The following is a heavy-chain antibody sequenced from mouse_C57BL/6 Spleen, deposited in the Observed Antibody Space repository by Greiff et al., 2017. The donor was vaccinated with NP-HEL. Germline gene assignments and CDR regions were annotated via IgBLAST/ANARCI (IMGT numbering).Heavy chain of an antibody. J-gene: IGHJ4*01. V-gene: IGHV1-54*01. Sequence: QVQLQQSGAELVRPGTSVKVSCTASGYAFTNYLIEWVKQRPGQGLEWIGVINPGSGGTNYNEKFKGKATLTADKSSSTAYMQLSSLTSEDSAVCFCARWPATRVATEAMGGWGKGASVTAAS. CDR2: INPGSGGT. CDR3: ARWPATRVATEAMGG. D-gene: IGHD1-1*01. CDR1: GYAFTNYL.